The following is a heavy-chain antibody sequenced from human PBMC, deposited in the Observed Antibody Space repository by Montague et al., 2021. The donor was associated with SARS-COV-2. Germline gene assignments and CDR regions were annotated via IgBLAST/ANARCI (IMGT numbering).Heavy chain of an antibody. Sequence: SETLSLTCTVSGGSISSYYWSWIRQPPGRGLEWIGYIYYSGSTNYNPSLKSRVTISVDTSKNQFSLKLSSVTAADTAVYYCARGIFTIPFILAHYYMDVWGKGTTVTVSS. CDR3: ARGIFTIPFILAHYYMDV. D-gene: IGHD3-3*01. J-gene: IGHJ6*03. V-gene: IGHV4-59*01. CDR2: IYYSGST. CDR1: GGSISSYY.